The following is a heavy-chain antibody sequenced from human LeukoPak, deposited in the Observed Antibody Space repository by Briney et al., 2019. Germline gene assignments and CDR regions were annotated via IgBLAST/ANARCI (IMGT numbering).Heavy chain of an antibody. D-gene: IGHD3-3*01. CDR1: GGSFSGYY. V-gene: IGHV4-34*01. CDR2: INHSGST. J-gene: IGHJ4*02. Sequence: SETLSLTCAVYGGSFSGYYWSWIRQPPGKGLEWIGEINHSGSTNYNPSLKSRVTISVDTSKNQFSLKLSSVTAADTAVYYCARHGVYDFWSGYYFYWGQGTLVTVSS. CDR3: ARHGVYDFWSGYYFY.